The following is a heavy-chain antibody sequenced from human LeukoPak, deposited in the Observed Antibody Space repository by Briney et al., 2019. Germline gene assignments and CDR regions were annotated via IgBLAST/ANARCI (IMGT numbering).Heavy chain of an antibody. CDR3: ASATWRGGTAPDY. CDR2: IYYSGST. CDR1: GGSISSGDYY. J-gene: IGHJ4*02. Sequence: SETLSLTCTVSGGSISSGDYYWGWIRQPPGKGLEWIGSIYYSGSTYYNPSLKSRVTISVDTSKNQFSLKLSSVTAADTAVYYCASATWRGGTAPDYWGQGTLVTVSS. D-gene: IGHD2-15*01. V-gene: IGHV4-39*07.